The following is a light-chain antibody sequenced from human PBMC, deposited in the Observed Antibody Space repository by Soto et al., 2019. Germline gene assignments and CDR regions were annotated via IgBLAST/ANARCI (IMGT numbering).Light chain of an antibody. CDR3: PHYNNWPFT. V-gene: IGKV3-15*01. J-gene: IGKJ3*01. CDR1: QSVSSN. Sequence: EIVMTQSPATLSVSPGERATLSGRASQSVSSNLAWYQQNPDQAPRLLIYGASTSATGIPARFSGSGSWADYTLTISSLPSGDFAVYYWPHYNNWPFTCGPGTKVDIK. CDR2: GAS.